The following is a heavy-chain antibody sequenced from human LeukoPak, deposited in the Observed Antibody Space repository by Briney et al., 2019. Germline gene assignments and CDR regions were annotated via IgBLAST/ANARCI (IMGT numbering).Heavy chain of an antibody. CDR1: GASISSSY. D-gene: IGHD2-15*01. Sequence: SETLSLTCTLSGASISSSYWSWIRQPPGKGLEWIGYINYKGITNYNPSLRSRVTISLDTSKNQFSLNLNSVTTADAAVYYCARVPPQRCPGDSCYPIFDYWGQGTLVTVSS. CDR2: INYKGIT. V-gene: IGHV4-59*01. J-gene: IGHJ4*02. CDR3: ARVPPQRCPGDSCYPIFDY.